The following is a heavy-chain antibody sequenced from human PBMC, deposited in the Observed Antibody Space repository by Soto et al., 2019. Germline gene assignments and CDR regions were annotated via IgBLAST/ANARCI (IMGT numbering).Heavy chain of an antibody. CDR2: INAGNGNT. Sequence: ASVKVSCKASGYTFTSYAMHWVRQAPGQRLEWMGWINAGNGNTKYSQKFQGRVTITRDTSASTAYMELSSLRSEDTAVYYCARGGEMTQHDFDYWGQGTLVTVSS. J-gene: IGHJ4*02. D-gene: IGHD3-16*01. V-gene: IGHV1-3*01. CDR3: ARGGEMTQHDFDY. CDR1: GYTFTSYA.